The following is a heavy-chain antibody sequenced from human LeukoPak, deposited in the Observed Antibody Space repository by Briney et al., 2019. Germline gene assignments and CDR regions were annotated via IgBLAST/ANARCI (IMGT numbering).Heavy chain of an antibody. CDR3: ARVISDAGFIRSDLFDY. J-gene: IGHJ4*02. D-gene: IGHD2-21*01. V-gene: IGHV4-30-4*01. CDR1: GGSISSGDYY. Sequence: KPSQTLSLTCTVSGGSISSGDYYWSWIRQPPGKGLEWIGYIYYSGSTYYNPSLKSRVTISVDTSKNQFSLKLSSVTAADTAVYYCARVISDAGFIRSDLFDYWGQGTLVTVSS. CDR2: IYYSGST.